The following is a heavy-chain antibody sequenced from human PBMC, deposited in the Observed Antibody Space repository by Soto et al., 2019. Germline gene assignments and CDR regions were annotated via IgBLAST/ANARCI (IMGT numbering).Heavy chain of an antibody. V-gene: IGHV4-61*01. D-gene: IGHD6-19*01. Sequence: QVQLQESVPGLVKPSETLSLTCTVSGGSVSSGSYYWSWIRQPPGKGLEWIGYIYYSGSTNYNPSLKSRVTISVDTSKNQFSLKLSSVTAADTAVYYCARAAVAGSGNWFDPWGQGTLVTVSS. J-gene: IGHJ5*02. CDR3: ARAAVAGSGNWFDP. CDR1: GGSVSSGSYY. CDR2: IYYSGST.